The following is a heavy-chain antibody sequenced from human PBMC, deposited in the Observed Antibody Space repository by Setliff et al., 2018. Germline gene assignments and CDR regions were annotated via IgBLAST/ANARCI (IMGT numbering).Heavy chain of an antibody. J-gene: IGHJ4*02. V-gene: IGHV3-74*03. CDR3: AKERTVEYCSGGTCYFDY. CDR2: ISTDGSSI. Sequence: GGSLRLSCVTPGFTFSTYWMYWVRQAPGQGLVWVARISTDGSSITYADSVKGRFTISRDNARNTLYLQMNSLTAEDTAVYYCAKERTVEYCSGGTCYFDYWGQGTLVTVSS. D-gene: IGHD2-15*01. CDR1: GFTFSTYW.